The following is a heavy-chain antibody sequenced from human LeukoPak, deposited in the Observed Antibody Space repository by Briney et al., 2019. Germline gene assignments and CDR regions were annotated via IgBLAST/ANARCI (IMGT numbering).Heavy chain of an antibody. D-gene: IGHD3-9*01. Sequence: GASVKVSCKASGYIFTNYGISWVRQAPGQGLEWMGWISAYNGNTNYAQKLQGGVTMTTDTSTSTAYMELRSLRSDDTAVYYCARNYDILTGYYTLDYWGQGTLVTVSS. CDR2: ISAYNGNT. V-gene: IGHV1-18*01. J-gene: IGHJ4*02. CDR3: ARNYDILTGYYTLDY. CDR1: GYIFTNYG.